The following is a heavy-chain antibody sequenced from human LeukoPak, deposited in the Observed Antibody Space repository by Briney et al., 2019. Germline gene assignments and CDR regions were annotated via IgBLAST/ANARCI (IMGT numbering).Heavy chain of an antibody. CDR2: INPSGGST. V-gene: IGHV1-46*01. D-gene: IGHD5-24*01. J-gene: IGHJ4*02. Sequence: ASVKVSCKASGYTFTSYYMHWVRQAPGQGLEWMGIINPSGGSTSYAQKFQGRVTMTRDTSTSTVYMELSSLRSEDTAVYYCARARVMATIRPYFDYWGQGTLVTVSS. CDR3: ARARVMATIRPYFDY. CDR1: GYTFTSYY.